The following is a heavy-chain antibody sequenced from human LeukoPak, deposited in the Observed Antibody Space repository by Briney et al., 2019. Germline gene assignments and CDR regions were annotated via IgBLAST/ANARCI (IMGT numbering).Heavy chain of an antibody. CDR1: GFTFSSFA. D-gene: IGHD3-10*01. CDR2: IYYSGST. Sequence: GSLRLSCAASGFTFSSFAMAWVRQAPGKGLEWIGYIYYSGSTNYNPSLKSRVTISVDTSKNQFSLKLSSVTAADTAVYYCARGKGYYGSGSYNYWGQGTLVTVSS. J-gene: IGHJ4*02. CDR3: ARGKGYYGSGSYNY. V-gene: IGHV4-59*08.